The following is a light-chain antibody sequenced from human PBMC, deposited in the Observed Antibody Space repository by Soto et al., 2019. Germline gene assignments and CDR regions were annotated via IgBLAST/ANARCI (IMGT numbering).Light chain of an antibody. Sequence: DIQMTQSPSSLSACVGDRVTITCQASQDMTNYLNWYQQKPGKAPKLLVYDASNLQTGVPSRFSGSGSGTDFTFTISSLQPEDIATYYCHQYDNLPYTFGQGTKLEIK. J-gene: IGKJ2*01. CDR1: QDMTNY. V-gene: IGKV1-33*01. CDR2: DAS. CDR3: HQYDNLPYT.